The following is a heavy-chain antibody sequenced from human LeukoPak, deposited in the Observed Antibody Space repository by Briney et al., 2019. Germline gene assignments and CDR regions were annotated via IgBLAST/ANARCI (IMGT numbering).Heavy chain of an antibody. Sequence: GGSLRLSCAASGFTFSTSWMSWVRQVPGKGLGWVANIKKDGSETYYVDSVKGRFTISRDNAKNSLYLQMNSLRAEDTAMYYCARGRYSGTTYYFDYWGQGTLVTVSS. D-gene: IGHD5-12*01. CDR1: GFTFSTSW. CDR2: IKKDGSET. J-gene: IGHJ4*02. CDR3: ARGRYSGTTYYFDY. V-gene: IGHV3-7*03.